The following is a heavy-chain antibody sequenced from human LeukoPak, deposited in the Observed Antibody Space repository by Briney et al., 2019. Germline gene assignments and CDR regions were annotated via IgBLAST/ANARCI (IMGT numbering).Heavy chain of an antibody. CDR1: GFTFSSYD. V-gene: IGHV3-13*01. CDR3: ARDTPLRGSGSLYGMDV. CDR2: IGTAGDT. D-gene: IGHD6-19*01. Sequence: GGSLSLSCATPGFTFSSYDMHWVRQATAKRLETVSAIGTAGDTYYPASVTGRFTISRENAKNSLYLQMNSLRAGDTAVYYCARDTPLRGSGSLYGMDVWGQGTTVTVSS. J-gene: IGHJ6*02.